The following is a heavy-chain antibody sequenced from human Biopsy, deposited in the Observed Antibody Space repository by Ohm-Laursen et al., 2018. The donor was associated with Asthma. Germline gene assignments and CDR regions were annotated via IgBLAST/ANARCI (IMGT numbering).Heavy chain of an antibody. CDR3: ASSIAVADSDAFDI. D-gene: IGHD6-19*01. J-gene: IGHJ3*02. V-gene: IGHV1-3*01. Sequence: ASVKVSCKVSGYTFINYAIHWVRQAPGQRLEWMGWINAGNGNTKYSQKFQGRVTITRDTSASTAYMELSSLRSEDTAVYYCASSIAVADSDAFDIWGQGTMVTASS. CDR1: GYTFINYA. CDR2: INAGNGNT.